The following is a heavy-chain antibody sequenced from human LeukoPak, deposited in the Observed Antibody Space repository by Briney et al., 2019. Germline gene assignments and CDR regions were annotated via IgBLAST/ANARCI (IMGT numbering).Heavy chain of an antibody. V-gene: IGHV3-7*01. CDR2: INHNGNVN. Sequence: PGGSLRLSCAASGFTFSSYWMNWARQAPGKGLEWVASINHNGNVNYYVDSVKGRFTISRDNAQNSMYLQMNSLRAEDTAVYYCGRVGGRSKAAKGDAFDIWGQGTMVVVSS. CDR1: GFTFSSYW. D-gene: IGHD6-6*01. CDR3: GRVGGRSKAAKGDAFDI. J-gene: IGHJ3*02.